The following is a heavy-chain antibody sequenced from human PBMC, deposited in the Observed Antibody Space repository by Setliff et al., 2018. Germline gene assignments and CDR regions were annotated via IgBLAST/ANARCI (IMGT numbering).Heavy chain of an antibody. CDR2: IYHRGRT. CDR3: ASPRRDDLDSPFDAFDI. CDR1: GVTIGGNNYYY. Sequence: PSETLSLTCSLSGVTIGGNNYYYWAWIRQPPGKGLEWIGTIYHRGRTYYNPSLRSRVTMSLDTSKNQFSLRLSSVTAADTAVYYCASPRRDDLDSPFDAFDIWGQGTMVTVSS. J-gene: IGHJ3*02. V-gene: IGHV4-39*07. D-gene: IGHD3-3*01.